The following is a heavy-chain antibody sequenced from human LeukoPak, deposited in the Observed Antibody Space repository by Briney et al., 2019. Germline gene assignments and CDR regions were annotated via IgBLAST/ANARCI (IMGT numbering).Heavy chain of an antibody. CDR2: INPKSGGT. CDR1: GYTFSGYY. V-gene: IGHV1-2*02. J-gene: IGHJ4*02. Sequence: GASVKVSCKASGYTFSGYYMHWVRQAPGQGLEWMGWINPKSGGTNEAQKFHDRVTMTRDTSIRTAYMEVSRLRSDDTAVYYCARGLRYCSSTSCYGGAVAGPFDYWGQGTLVTVSS. D-gene: IGHD2-2*01. CDR3: ARGLRYCSSTSCYGGAVAGPFDY.